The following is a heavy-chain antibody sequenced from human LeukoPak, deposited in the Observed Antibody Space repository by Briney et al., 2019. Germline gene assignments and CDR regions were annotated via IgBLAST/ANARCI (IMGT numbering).Heavy chain of an antibody. CDR3: ARARGAGPGAHFDY. Sequence: GGSLRLSCAASGFTFSSYAMSWVRQAPGKGLEWVSAIRGSGTSTYYADSVKGRFTISRDNSKNTLYLQMNSLRAEDTAVYYCARARGAGPGAHFDYWGQGTPVIVSS. V-gene: IGHV3-23*01. CDR2: IRGSGTST. CDR1: GFTFSSYA. J-gene: IGHJ4*02. D-gene: IGHD3-10*01.